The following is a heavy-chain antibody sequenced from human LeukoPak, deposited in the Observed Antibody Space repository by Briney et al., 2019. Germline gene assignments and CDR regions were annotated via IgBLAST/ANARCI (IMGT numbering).Heavy chain of an antibody. J-gene: IGHJ4*02. CDR1: GFTFSSYA. V-gene: IGHV3-23*01. D-gene: IGHD3-22*01. Sequence: GGSLRLSCAASGFTFSSYAMSWVRQAPGKGLEWVSGISGSGDNTYYADSVKGRFTISRDNFKNTLYVQVNSLGTEDTAAYYCAKGSYYDSSGPFYFDYWGQGTLVTVSS. CDR3: AKGSYYDSSGPFYFDY. CDR2: ISGSGDNT.